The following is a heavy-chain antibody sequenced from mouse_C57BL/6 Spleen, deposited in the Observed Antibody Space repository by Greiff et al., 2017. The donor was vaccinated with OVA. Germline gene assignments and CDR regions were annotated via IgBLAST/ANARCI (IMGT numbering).Heavy chain of an antibody. Sequence: QVQLQQPGAELVKPGASVKLSCKASGYTFTSYWMHWVKQRPGQGLEWIGMINPSSGNTTYNEKFKSKATLTVDKSTSTAYMQLSSLTSEDSAVYYGAIVVEGAMDYWGQGTSVTVSS. V-gene: IGHV1-64*01. CDR3: AIVVEGAMDY. J-gene: IGHJ4*01. CDR1: GYTFTSYW. D-gene: IGHD1-1*01. CDR2: INPSSGNT.